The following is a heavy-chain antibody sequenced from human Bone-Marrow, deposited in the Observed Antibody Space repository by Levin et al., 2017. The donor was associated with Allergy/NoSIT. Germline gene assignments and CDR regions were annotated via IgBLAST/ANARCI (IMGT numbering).Heavy chain of an antibody. CDR3: AKDFGSNFYYYGMDV. D-gene: IGHD3-16*01. CDR2: VRWNSGDI. CDR1: GFLFEDYA. V-gene: IGHV3-9*01. Sequence: LSLTCVASGFLFEDYAMHWVRQAPGKGLEWVSGVRWNSGDIGYADSVKGRFTISRDNAKNSVYLEMKSLRVEDTALYYCAKDFGSNFYYYGMDVWGQGTTVTVSS. J-gene: IGHJ6*02.